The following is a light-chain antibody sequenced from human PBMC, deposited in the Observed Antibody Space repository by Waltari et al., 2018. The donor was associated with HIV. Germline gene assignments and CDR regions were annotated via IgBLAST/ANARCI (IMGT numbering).Light chain of an antibody. CDR3: ATWDDSLNACV. J-gene: IGLJ3*02. CDR1: SSNNGSNT. Sequence: QSVLNQSPSASGTPGQRVIISCSGSSSNNGSNTVTWYQQFPGTAPKLLIYSYDQRPSGVPERFSGSKSATSASLVISGLRSEDEADYYCATWDDSLNACVFGGGTKLTVL. V-gene: IGLV1-44*01. CDR2: SYD.